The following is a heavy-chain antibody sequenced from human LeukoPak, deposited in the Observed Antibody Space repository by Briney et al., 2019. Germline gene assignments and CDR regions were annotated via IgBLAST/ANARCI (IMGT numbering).Heavy chain of an antibody. D-gene: IGHD2-2*01. CDR3: AGYCSSTSCHKGDYYYYYYMDV. Sequence: SETLSLTCTVSGGSISSGSYYWSWIRQPAGKGLEWIGRIYTSGSTNYNPSLKSRVTMSVDTSKNQFSLKLSSVTAADTAVYYCAGYCSSTSCHKGDYYYYYYMDVWGKGTTVTVSS. J-gene: IGHJ6*03. V-gene: IGHV4-61*02. CDR1: GGSISSGSYY. CDR2: IYTSGST.